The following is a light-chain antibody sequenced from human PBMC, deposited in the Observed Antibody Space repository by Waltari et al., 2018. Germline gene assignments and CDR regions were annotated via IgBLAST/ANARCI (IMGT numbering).Light chain of an antibody. V-gene: IGLV4-69*01. CDR1: SGHSSNV. CDR3: QTGGHGTWV. Sequence: QLVLTQSPSASASLGASVKLTCPLSSGHSSNVIAWLQQQPEKGPRYLMKVNSDGSHSKGDKIPARFSGSSSGTAHYLTISSLQSEDEADYYCQTGGHGTWVFGGGTKLTVL. CDR2: VNSDGSH. J-gene: IGLJ3*02.